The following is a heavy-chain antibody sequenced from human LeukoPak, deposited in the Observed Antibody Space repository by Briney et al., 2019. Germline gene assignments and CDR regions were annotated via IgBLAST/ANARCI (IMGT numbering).Heavy chain of an antibody. CDR1: GGSFSGYY. V-gene: IGHV4-34*01. CDR3: ARVSYGDSTGDYYYGMDV. D-gene: IGHD4-17*01. Sequence: SETLSLTCAVYGGSFSGYYWSWIRQPPGKGLEWIGEINHSGSTNYNPSLNSRVTISVDTSKNQFSLKLSSVTAADTAVYYCARVSYGDSTGDYYYGMDVWGQGTTVTVSS. J-gene: IGHJ6*02. CDR2: INHSGST.